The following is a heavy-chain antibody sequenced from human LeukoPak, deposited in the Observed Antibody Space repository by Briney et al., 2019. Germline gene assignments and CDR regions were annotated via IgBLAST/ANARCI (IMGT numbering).Heavy chain of an antibody. J-gene: IGHJ6*03. D-gene: IGHD5-12*01. CDR3: AKDSGYEPRYYYYMDV. CDR2: ISWDGGST. CDR1: GFTFDDYA. V-gene: IGHV3-43D*03. Sequence: GGSLRLSCAASGFTFDDYAMHWVRQAPGKGLEWVSLISWDGGSTYYADSVKGRFTISRDNGKNSLYLQMNSLRAEDTALYYCAKDSGYEPRYYYYMDVWGKGTTVTVSS.